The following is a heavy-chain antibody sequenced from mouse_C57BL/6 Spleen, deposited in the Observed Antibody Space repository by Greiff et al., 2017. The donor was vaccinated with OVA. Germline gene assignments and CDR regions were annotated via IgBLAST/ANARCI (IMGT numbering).Heavy chain of an antibody. V-gene: IGHV1-80*01. CDR2: IYPGDGDT. J-gene: IGHJ4*01. D-gene: IGHD1-1*01. CDR3: ARPYYYGSSYYAMDY. Sequence: VQLQQSGAELVKPGASVKISCKAPGYAFSSYWMNWVKQRPGTGLEWIGQIYPGDGDTNYNGKFKGKATLTADKSSSTAYMQLSSLTSEDSAVYFCARPYYYGSSYYAMDYWGQGTSVTVSS. CDR1: GYAFSSYW.